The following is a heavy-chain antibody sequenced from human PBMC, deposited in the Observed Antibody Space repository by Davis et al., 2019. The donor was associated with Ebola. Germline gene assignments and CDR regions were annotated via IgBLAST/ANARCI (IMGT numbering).Heavy chain of an antibody. CDR3: ARVLGNGDLLLDY. CDR1: GGSVGSGSNY. J-gene: IGHJ4*02. CDR2: IYHSGST. Sequence: MPSETLSLTCTVSGGSVGSGSNYWSWIRQPPGKELEWIGYIYHSGSTIYNPSLKSRVTMSIDASKNQFSLKLSSVTAADTALYYCARVLGNGDLLLDYWGQGTLVTVSS. V-gene: IGHV4-61*01. D-gene: IGHD4-17*01.